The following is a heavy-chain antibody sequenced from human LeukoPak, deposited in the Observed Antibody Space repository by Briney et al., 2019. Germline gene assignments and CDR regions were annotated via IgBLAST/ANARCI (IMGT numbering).Heavy chain of an antibody. J-gene: IGHJ4*02. CDR2: FYSGGST. CDR1: EFSASNNY. CDR3: ARCFRSVQLWSLFDY. D-gene: IGHD5-18*01. Sequence: GWAKRLSCAALEFSASNNYMSWGREAPGKGVEGVSVFYSGGSTYYADSVKGRFTISRDNSKNTLYLQMNSLSAEDTAVYYWARCFRSVQLWSLFDYWGQGTLVTVSS. V-gene: IGHV3-66*01.